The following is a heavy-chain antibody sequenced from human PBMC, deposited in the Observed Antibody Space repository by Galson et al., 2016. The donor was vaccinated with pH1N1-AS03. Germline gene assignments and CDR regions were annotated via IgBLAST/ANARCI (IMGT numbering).Heavy chain of an antibody. CDR3: ARDFHSSNV. CDR2: INPSSGGT. J-gene: IGHJ4*01. CDR1: GYTFSDYY. Sequence: SVKVSCKASGYTFSDYYMHWVRQAPGQGLEWMGWINPSSGGTESGQKFQGRVTMTTDTSISTAYMEVTGLRGDDTAVYHCARDFHSSNVWGQGTLVTVSS. V-gene: IGHV1-2*02. D-gene: IGHD2-15*01.